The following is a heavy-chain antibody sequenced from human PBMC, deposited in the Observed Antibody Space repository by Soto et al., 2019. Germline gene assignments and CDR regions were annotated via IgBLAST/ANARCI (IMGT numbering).Heavy chain of an antibody. D-gene: IGHD4-17*01. J-gene: IGHJ4*02. Sequence: ASVKVSCKASGYTFTSYGISWVRQAPGQGLEWMGWISAYNGNTNYAQKLQGRVTMTTDTSTSTAYMELRSLRSDDTAVYYCARLGATVTTEQYYFDYWGQGTLVTVSS. V-gene: IGHV1-18*01. CDR3: ARLGATVTTEQYYFDY. CDR1: GYTFTSYG. CDR2: ISAYNGNT.